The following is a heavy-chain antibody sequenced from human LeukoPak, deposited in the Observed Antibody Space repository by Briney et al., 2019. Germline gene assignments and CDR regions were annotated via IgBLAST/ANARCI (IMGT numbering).Heavy chain of an antibody. CDR3: ANLGYTD. CDR2: IKDDGSDK. Sequence: GGPLKLSCAPSGFTFSSGWMAWARQAPGKGLEWVAPIKDDGSDKYYVLSVKGRFTISRDNAKNSLYLQMNTLRVEDTAVYYCANLGYTDCGREAQVTVSS. J-gene: IGHJ4*02. V-gene: IGHV3-7*01. D-gene: IGHD2-15*01. CDR1: GFTFSSGW.